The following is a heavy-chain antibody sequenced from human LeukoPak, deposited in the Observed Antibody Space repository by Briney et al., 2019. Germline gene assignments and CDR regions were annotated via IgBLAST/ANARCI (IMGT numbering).Heavy chain of an antibody. CDR2: ISYDGSNK. Sequence: PGRSLRLSCAASGFTFSSYGMHWVRQAPGKGLEWVAVISYDGSNKYYADSVKGRFTISRDNPKNTLYLQMNSLRAEDTAVYYCAKSGYCSSTSCYGIDYWGQGTLVTVSS. D-gene: IGHD2-2*03. J-gene: IGHJ4*02. CDR1: GFTFSSYG. CDR3: AKSGYCSSTSCYGIDY. V-gene: IGHV3-30*18.